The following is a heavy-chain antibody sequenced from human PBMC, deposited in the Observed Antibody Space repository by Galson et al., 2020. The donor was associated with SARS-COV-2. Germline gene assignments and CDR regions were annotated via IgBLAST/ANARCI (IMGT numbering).Heavy chain of an antibody. CDR2: ISYSGST. V-gene: IGHV4-31*03. Sequence: SEPLSLTCTVPGGSTSSGGYYWSWIRQHPGKGLEWIGYISYSGSTYYNPSLKSRVTKSVDTSKNQFSLKLSSVTAADTAVYYCARASIFGVVIIHFDYWGQGTLVTVSS. CDR1: GGSTSSGGYY. D-gene: IGHD3-3*01. J-gene: IGHJ4*02. CDR3: ARASIFGVVIIHFDY.